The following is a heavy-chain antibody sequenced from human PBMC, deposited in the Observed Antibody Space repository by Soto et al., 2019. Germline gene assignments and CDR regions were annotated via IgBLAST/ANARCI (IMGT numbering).Heavy chain of an antibody. J-gene: IGHJ4*02. V-gene: IGHV4-4*02. CDR1: GGSVSNSNW. CDR2: IYHSGST. Sequence: SETLSLTCTVSGGSVSNSNWWSWVRQPPGKGLEWIGEIYHSGSTNYNPSLKSRVSISIDKSTDQFSLNLSSVTAADTAVYYCARLSPWTGIDYWGQGTLVTVS. CDR3: ARLSPWTGIDY. D-gene: IGHD3-9*01.